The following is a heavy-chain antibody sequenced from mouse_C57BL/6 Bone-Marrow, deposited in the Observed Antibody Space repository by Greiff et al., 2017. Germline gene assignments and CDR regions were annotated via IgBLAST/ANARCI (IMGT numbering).Heavy chain of an antibody. V-gene: IGHV1-78*01. D-gene: IGHD1-1*01. J-gene: IGHJ3*01. CDR1: GYTFTDHT. CDR2: IYPRDGST. CDR3: ARRVTTVGPAWFAY. Sequence: VQLVESDAELVKPGASVKISCKVSGYTFTDHTINWMKQRPEQGLEWIGYIYPRDGSTKYNEKFKGKATLTADKSSSTASMQLNSLPSEDSAVYFCARRVTTVGPAWFAYWGQGTLVTVSA.